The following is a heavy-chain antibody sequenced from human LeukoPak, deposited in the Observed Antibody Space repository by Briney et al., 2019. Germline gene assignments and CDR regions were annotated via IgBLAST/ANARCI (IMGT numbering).Heavy chain of an antibody. CDR1: GFTFSSYA. V-gene: IGHV3-30-3*01. Sequence: PGGSLRLSCAASGFTFSSYAMHWVRQAPGKGLEWVAVISYDGSNKYYADSVKGRFTISRDNSKNTLYLQMNSLRAEDTAVYYCAEVVGGYWGQGILVTVSS. CDR3: AEVVGGY. J-gene: IGHJ4*02. D-gene: IGHD1-26*01. CDR2: ISYDGSNK.